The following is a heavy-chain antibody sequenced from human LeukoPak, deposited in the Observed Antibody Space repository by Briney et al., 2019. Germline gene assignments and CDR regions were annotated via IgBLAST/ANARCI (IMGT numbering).Heavy chain of an antibody. J-gene: IGHJ4*02. CDR1: GGSIKTGGYY. D-gene: IGHD3-16*01. V-gene: IGHV4-31*03. CDR2: IYYTGST. CDR3: ARTIGGRLY. Sequence: PSETLSLTCTVSGGSIKTGGYYWTWIRQLPGKGLEWIGYIYYTGSTNYNPSLKSRVTISLDTSKNRFSLALSSVTAADTAVYYCARTIGGRLYWGQGTLVTVSS.